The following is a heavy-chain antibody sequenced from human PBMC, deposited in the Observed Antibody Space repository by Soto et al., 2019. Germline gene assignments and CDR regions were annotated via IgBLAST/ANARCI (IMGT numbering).Heavy chain of an antibody. CDR1: GDSMTSGDYS. CDR2: IYRTGNT. CDR3: DRGDYQYSIDY. J-gene: IGHJ4*02. D-gene: IGHD2-2*01. V-gene: IGHV4-30-2*01. Sequence: QLQLQESGSRLVKSSQTLSLTCTVSGDSMTSGDYSWSWIRQPPGKGLEWLGYIYRTGNTHYSPSLKSRVSISQDRSKNQFSLELTSVTAADTAVYYCDRGDYQYSIDYWGKGTLVTVSS.